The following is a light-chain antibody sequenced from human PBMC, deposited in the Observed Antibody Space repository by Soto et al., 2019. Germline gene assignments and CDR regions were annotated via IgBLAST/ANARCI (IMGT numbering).Light chain of an antibody. J-gene: IGLJ2*01. CDR2: LNSDGSH. Sequence: QSVLTQSPSASASLGASVKLTCTLSSGHSSYAIAWHQQQPEKGPRFLMKLNSDGSHSKGDGISDRLSGSSSGAERYLTISSLQSEDEADYYCQTWGADSVIFGGGTKLTVL. CDR3: QTWGADSVI. CDR1: SGHSSYA. V-gene: IGLV4-69*01.